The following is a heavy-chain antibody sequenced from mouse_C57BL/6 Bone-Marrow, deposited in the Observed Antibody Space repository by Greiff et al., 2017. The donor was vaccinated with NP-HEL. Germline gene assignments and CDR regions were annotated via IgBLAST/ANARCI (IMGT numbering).Heavy chain of an antibody. CDR3: ARSVSKTWKFDY. CDR1: GYTFTSYW. Sequence: QVQLQQPGAELVKPGASVKMSCKASGYTFTSYWITWVKQRPGPGLEWIGDIYPGSGSTNYNEKFKSTATLTVDTSSSTAYMQLSSLTSEDSAVYYCARSVSKTWKFDYWGQGTTLTVSS. J-gene: IGHJ2*01. D-gene: IGHD2-5*01. CDR2: IYPGSGST. V-gene: IGHV1-55*01.